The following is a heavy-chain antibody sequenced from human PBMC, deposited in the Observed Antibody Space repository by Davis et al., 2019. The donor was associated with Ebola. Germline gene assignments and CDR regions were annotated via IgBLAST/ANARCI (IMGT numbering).Heavy chain of an antibody. CDR2: INHSGST. CDR1: GGSFSGYY. CDR3: ARFGGYDYVDY. D-gene: IGHD5-12*01. V-gene: IGHV4-34*01. Sequence: GSLRLSCAVYGGSFSGYYWSWIRQSPGKGLEWIGEINHSGSTNYNPSLKSRVTVSIDTSKNQFSLQLNSVTPEDTAVYYCARFGGYDYVDYWGQGTLVTVSS. J-gene: IGHJ4*02.